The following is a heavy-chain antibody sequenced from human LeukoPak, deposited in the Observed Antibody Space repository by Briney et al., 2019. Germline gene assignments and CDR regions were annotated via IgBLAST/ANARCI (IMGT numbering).Heavy chain of an antibody. Sequence: ASVKVSCKASGYTFTSYDINWVRQTTGQGLEWMAWMNPNSADTGYAQKFQGRVTLARITSIGTAYMEVSSLGPEDTAIYYCARGQIDRGFDYWGQGTLVTVPS. V-gene: IGHV1-8*01. CDR3: ARGQIDRGFDY. CDR1: GYTFTSYD. CDR2: MNPNSADT. J-gene: IGHJ4*02.